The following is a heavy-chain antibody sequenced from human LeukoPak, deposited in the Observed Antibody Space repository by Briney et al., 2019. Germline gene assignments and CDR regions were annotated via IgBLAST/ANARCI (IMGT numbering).Heavy chain of an antibody. V-gene: IGHV4-59*08. J-gene: IGHJ6*02. D-gene: IGHD6-13*01. CDR3: ARSKGSSSLDIAMDV. Sequence: PSETLSLTCTVSGGSISSYYWSWIRQPPGKGLEWIGYIHYSGSTNYNPSLKSRVTISVDTSKNQFSLKLSSVTAADTAVYYCARSKGSSSLDIAMDVWGQGTTVTVSS. CDR2: IHYSGST. CDR1: GGSISSYY.